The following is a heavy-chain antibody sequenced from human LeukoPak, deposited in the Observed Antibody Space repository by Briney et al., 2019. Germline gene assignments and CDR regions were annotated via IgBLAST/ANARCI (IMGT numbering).Heavy chain of an antibody. D-gene: IGHD1-26*01. CDR3: ARDHALYSGSLGGY. CDR2: INAGNGNT. J-gene: IGHJ4*02. V-gene: IGHV1-3*01. CDR1: GYTFTSYA. Sequence: ASVKVSCKASGYTFTSYAMHWVRQAPGQRLEWMGWINAGNGNTKYSQKFPGRVTITRDTSASTAYMELSSLRSEDTAVYYCARDHALYSGSLGGYWGQGTLVTVSS.